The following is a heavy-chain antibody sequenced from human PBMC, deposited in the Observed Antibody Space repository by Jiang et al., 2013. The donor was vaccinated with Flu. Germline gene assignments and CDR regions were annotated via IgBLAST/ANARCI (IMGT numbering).Heavy chain of an antibody. D-gene: IGHD4-23*01. V-gene: IGHV4-39*07. J-gene: IGHJ3*01. CDR2: VFSSGNT. CDR3: ARGFYGGPFDV. Sequence: PGLVKPSETLSLTCTVSGGSISTSVYHWGWIRQPPGKGPEWIGSVFSSGNTNYNPSVQSRITISVDTSNNQFSLTLGSVTAADTAVYYCARGFYGGPFDVWGQGTMVTVS. CDR1: GGSISTSVYH.